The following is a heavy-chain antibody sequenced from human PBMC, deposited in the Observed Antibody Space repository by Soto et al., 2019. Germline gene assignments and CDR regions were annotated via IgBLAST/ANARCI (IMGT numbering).Heavy chain of an antibody. CDR2: INHSGST. D-gene: IGHD3-3*01. Sequence: PSETLSLTCAVYGGSFSGYYWSWIRQPPGKGLEWIGEINHSGSTNYNPSLKSRVTISVDTSKNQFSLKLSSVTAADTAVYYCARGRPRITIFGSGVFDYWGQGTLVTVSS. CDR3: ARGRPRITIFGSGVFDY. CDR1: GGSFSGYY. V-gene: IGHV4-34*01. J-gene: IGHJ4*02.